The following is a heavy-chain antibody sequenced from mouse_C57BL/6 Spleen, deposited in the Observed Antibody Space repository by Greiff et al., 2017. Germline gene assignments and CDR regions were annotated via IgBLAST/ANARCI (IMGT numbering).Heavy chain of an antibody. Sequence: QVQLQQPGAELVKPGASVKLSCKASGYTFTSYWMHWVKQRPGQGLEWIGMLHPNSGSTNYTEKFKSKATLTVDKASSTAYRQLSSLTSEDSAVYYWARKGVWDYAMDYWGQGTSVTVSA. J-gene: IGHJ4*01. D-gene: IGHD4-1*01. CDR2: LHPNSGST. CDR3: ARKGVWDYAMDY. CDR1: GYTFTSYW. V-gene: IGHV1-64*01.